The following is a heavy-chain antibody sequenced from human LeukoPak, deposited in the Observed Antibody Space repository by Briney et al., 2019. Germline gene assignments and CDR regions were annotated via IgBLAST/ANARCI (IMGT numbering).Heavy chain of an antibody. Sequence: GGSMRLSCAASGFTFSSYSMNWVRQAPGKGLEWVSHITASGTAMFYADSVKGRFTISRDNAKNSLYLQMNSLRDEDTAVYYCASSGSYRFDYWGQGTLVTVSS. J-gene: IGHJ4*02. CDR3: ASSGSYRFDY. D-gene: IGHD1-26*01. CDR1: GFTFSSYS. CDR2: ITASGTAM. V-gene: IGHV3-48*02.